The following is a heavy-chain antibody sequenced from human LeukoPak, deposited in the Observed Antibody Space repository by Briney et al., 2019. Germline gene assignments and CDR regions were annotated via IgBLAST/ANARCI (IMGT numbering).Heavy chain of an antibody. D-gene: IGHD3-10*01. CDR3: ARHKRDGLWFGELLYPYYFDY. CDR1: GYSFTSYW. V-gene: IGHV5-51*01. Sequence: GESLKISCKGSGYSFTSYWIGWVRQMPGKGLEWMGIIYPGDSDTRYSPSFQGQVTISAGKSISTAYLQWSSLKASDTAMYYCARHKRDGLWFGELLYPYYFDYWGQGTLVTASS. CDR2: IYPGDSDT. J-gene: IGHJ4*02.